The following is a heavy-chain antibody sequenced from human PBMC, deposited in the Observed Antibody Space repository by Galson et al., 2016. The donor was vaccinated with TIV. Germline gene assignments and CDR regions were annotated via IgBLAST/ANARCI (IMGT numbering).Heavy chain of an antibody. CDR1: GFTFSSHD. J-gene: IGHJ4*02. CDR2: IWFDGSND. V-gene: IGHV3-33*01. D-gene: IGHD1-1*01. CDR3: ARGELATTKILFDY. Sequence: SLRLSCATSGFTFSSHDMHWVRQAPGKGLEWVAVIWFDGSNDRYADSVKGRFTISRDNSKNTLYLQMNSLRAEDTAMYYCARGELATTKILFDYWGQGTLVTVSS.